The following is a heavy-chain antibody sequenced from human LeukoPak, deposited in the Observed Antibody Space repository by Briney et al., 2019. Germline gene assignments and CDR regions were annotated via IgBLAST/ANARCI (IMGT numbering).Heavy chain of an antibody. CDR2: INHSGST. V-gene: IGHV4-34*01. J-gene: IGHJ4*02. D-gene: IGHD3-9*01. CDR1: GGSFSGYY. CDR3: ASLAMGGRTYYDILTGYSSPDY. Sequence: SETLSLTCSVYGGSFSGYYWSWIRQPPGKGLEWIGEINHSGSTNYNPSLKSRVTISVDTSKNQFSLKLSSVTAADTAVYYCASLAMGGRTYYDILTGYSSPDYWSQGTLVTVSS.